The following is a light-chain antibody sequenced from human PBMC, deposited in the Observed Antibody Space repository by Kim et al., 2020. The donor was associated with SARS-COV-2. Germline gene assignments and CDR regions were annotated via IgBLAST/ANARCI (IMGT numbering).Light chain of an antibody. J-gene: IGLJ3*02. Sequence: QAGLTQPPSVSKGLRQTATLTCTGDTNNVGYQGAAWLQQHQGHPPKLLFYRNNNRPSGISERLSASRSENTASLTITGLQAEDEADYYCSAWDSSLSAWVFGGGTKLTVL. V-gene: IGLV10-54*01. CDR2: RNN. CDR3: SAWDSSLSAWV. CDR1: TNNVGYQG.